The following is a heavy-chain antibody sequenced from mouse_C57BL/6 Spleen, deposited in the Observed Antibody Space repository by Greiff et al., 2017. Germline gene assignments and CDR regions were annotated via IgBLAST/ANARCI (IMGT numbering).Heavy chain of an antibody. CDR1: GFTFSDYY. D-gene: IGHD3-1*01. J-gene: IGHJ1*03. CDR3: ARGGESGPWYFDV. Sequence: EVMLVESEGGLVQPGSSMKLSCTASGFTFSDYYMAWVRQVPEKGLEWVANINYDGSSTYYLDSLKSRFIISRDNAKNILYLQMSSLKSEDTATYYCARGGESGPWYFDVWGTGTTVTVSS. CDR2: INYDGSST. V-gene: IGHV5-16*01.